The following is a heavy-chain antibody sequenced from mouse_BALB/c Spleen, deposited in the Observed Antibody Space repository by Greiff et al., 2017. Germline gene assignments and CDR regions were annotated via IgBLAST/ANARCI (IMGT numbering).Heavy chain of an antibody. CDR3: ARDLLYGNYRYFDV. CDR2: INSNGGST. J-gene: IGHJ1*01. D-gene: IGHD2-1*01. Sequence: EVKLVESGGGLVQPGGSLKLSCAASGFTFSSYGMSWVRQTPDKRLELVATINSNGGSTYYPDSVKGRFTISRDNAKNTLYLQMSSLKSEDTAMYYCARDLLYGNYRYFDVWGAGTTVTVSA. CDR1: GFTFSSYG. V-gene: IGHV5-6-3*01.